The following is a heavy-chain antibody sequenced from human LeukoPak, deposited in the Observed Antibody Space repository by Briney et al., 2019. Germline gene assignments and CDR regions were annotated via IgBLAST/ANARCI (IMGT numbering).Heavy chain of an antibody. V-gene: IGHV4-61*01. CDR2: IYYSGST. CDR3: ARGDMASDAFDI. D-gene: IGHD5-24*01. Sequence: SETLSLTCTVSGGSVSSGSYYWSWIRQPPGKGLEWIGYIYYSGSTNYNPSLKSRVTISVDTSKNQFSLKLSSVTAADTAVYYCARGDMASDAFDIWGQGTMVTVSS. J-gene: IGHJ3*02. CDR1: GGSVSSGSYY.